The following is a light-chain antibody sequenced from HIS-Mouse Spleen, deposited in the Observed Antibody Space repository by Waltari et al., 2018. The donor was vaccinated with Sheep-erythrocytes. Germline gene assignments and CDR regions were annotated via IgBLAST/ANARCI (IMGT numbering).Light chain of an antibody. V-gene: IGKV1-39*01. Sequence: DIQMTQSPSSLSASVGDRVTITCRASQSISRYLNWYQQKPGKAPKLLIYAASSLQSGVPSRFSGSRSGTDFTLTISSLQPEYFATYYCQQSYSTPQFTFGPGTKVDIK. CDR1: QSISRY. CDR2: AAS. CDR3: QQSYSTPQFT. J-gene: IGKJ3*01.